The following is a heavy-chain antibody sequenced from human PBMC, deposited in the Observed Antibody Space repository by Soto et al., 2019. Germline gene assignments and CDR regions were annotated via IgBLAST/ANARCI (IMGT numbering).Heavy chain of an antibody. CDR1: GGTFSSYA. CDR2: IIPIFGTA. Sequence: QVQLVQSGAEVKKPGSSVKVSCKASGGTFSSYAISWVRQAPGQGLEWMGGIIPIFGTANYAQKFQGRVTITADESTSTAYMELSSLRSEDTAVYYCARVVTVVKSFHYWYFDLWGRCTLVTVSS. CDR3: ARVVTVVKSFHYWYFDL. J-gene: IGHJ2*01. V-gene: IGHV1-69*12. D-gene: IGHD2-15*01.